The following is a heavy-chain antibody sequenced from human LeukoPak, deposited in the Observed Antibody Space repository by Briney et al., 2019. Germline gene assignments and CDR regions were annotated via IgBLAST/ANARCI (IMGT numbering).Heavy chain of an antibody. CDR2: ISSSSSYI. V-gene: IGHV3-21*01. J-gene: IGHJ4*02. CDR3: AGDNVRWFGELLPSPLDY. CDR1: GFTFSSYS. Sequence: GGSLRLSCAASGFTFSSYSMNWVRQAPGKGLEWVSSISSSSSYIYYADSVKGRFTISRDNAKNSLYLQMNSLRAEDTAVYYCAGDNVRWFGELLPSPLDYWGQGTLVTVSS. D-gene: IGHD3-10*01.